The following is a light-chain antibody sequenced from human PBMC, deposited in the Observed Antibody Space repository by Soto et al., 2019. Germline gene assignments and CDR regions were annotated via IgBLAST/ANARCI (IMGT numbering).Light chain of an antibody. CDR1: QSISYY. CDR3: QQSDTTPFT. J-gene: IGKJ3*01. Sequence: DVQMTQSPSSLSASVGDRVTITCRASQSISYYLNWYQQKPGKAPKLLIYSSTTLQSGVPSRFSGSGSGTDFTLTISSLQLEDFATYYCQQSDTTPFTFGPGTKVDI. CDR2: SST. V-gene: IGKV1-39*01.